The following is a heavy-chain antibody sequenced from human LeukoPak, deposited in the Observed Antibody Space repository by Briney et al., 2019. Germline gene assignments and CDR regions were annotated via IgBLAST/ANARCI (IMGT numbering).Heavy chain of an antibody. CDR2: IRYDGSNK. D-gene: IGHD6-13*01. Sequence: GGFLRLSCAASGFTFSSYGMHWVRQAPGKGLEWVAFIRYDGSNKYYADSVRGRFTISRDNSKNTLYLQMNSLRAEDTAVYYCAKDWEVKAIAAAGKDYWGQGTLVTVSS. J-gene: IGHJ4*02. CDR1: GFTFSSYG. CDR3: AKDWEVKAIAAAGKDY. V-gene: IGHV3-30*02.